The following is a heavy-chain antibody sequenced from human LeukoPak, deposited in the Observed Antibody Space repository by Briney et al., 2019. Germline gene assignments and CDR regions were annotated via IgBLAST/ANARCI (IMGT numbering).Heavy chain of an antibody. Sequence: GGSLRLSCAASGFTFSTYGIHWVRQAPGKGLEWVAVISYDGGNKYYADSVKGRFTISRDNSKNTLYLQMNSLRAEDTAVYYCARAPRIAAAGLLFDYWGQGTLVTVSS. CDR1: GFTFSTYG. V-gene: IGHV3-30*03. D-gene: IGHD6-13*01. CDR3: ARAPRIAAAGLLFDY. CDR2: ISYDGGNK. J-gene: IGHJ4*02.